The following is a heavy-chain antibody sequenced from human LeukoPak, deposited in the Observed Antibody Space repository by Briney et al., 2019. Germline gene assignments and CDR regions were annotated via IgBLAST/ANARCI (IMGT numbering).Heavy chain of an antibody. Sequence: SVKVSCKASGGTFSSYAISWVRQAPGQGLEWMGRIIPILGIANYAQKFQGRVTITADKSTSTAYMELSSLRSEDTAVYYCARDGGLIYGDYVPWGQGTLVTVSS. CDR3: ARDGGLIYGDYVP. V-gene: IGHV1-69*04. D-gene: IGHD4-17*01. J-gene: IGHJ5*02. CDR2: IIPILGIA. CDR1: GGTFSSYA.